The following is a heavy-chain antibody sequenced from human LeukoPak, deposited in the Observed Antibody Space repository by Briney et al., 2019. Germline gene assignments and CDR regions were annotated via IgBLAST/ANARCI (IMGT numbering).Heavy chain of an antibody. V-gene: IGHV4-34*01. CDR1: GGSFSGYY. CDR2: INHSGST. J-gene: IGHJ5*02. Sequence: PSETLSLTCAVYGGSFSGYYWSWIRHPPGRGLEWIGEINHSGSTNYNPSLKSRVTLSVDTSKNKFSLKLSSVTAADTAVYYCARRWGFTMVRGVNNWFDPWGQGTLVTVSS. CDR3: ARRWGFTMVRGVNNWFDP. D-gene: IGHD3-10*01.